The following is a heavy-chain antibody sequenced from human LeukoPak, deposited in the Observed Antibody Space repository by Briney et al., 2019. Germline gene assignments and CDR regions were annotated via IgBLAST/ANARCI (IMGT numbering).Heavy chain of an antibody. CDR1: GFTFSSYS. CDR2: SSSSSSYI. V-gene: IGHV3-21*01. Sequence: PGGSLRLSCAASGFTFSSYSMNWVRQAPGKGLEWVSSSSSSSSYIYYADSVKGRFTISRDNAKNSLYLQMHSLRAEDTAVYYCARDFIFRQQLVDYWGQGTLVTVSS. J-gene: IGHJ4*02. D-gene: IGHD6-13*01. CDR3: ARDFIFRQQLVDY.